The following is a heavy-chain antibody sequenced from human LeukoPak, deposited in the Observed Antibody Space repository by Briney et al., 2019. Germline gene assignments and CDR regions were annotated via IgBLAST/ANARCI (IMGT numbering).Heavy chain of an antibody. V-gene: IGHV3-23*01. CDR3: AKYYRELLY. CDR2: ISAGGRDT. CDR1: GFSFSSYA. J-gene: IGHJ4*02. Sequence: GGSLRLSCAASGFSFSSYAMTWVRQAPGKGLEWVSAISAGGRDTYYADSVKGRFTTYRDNSRDTLYLQMNSLIADDSAIYYCAKYYRELLYWGQGTQVTVSS. D-gene: IGHD3-10*01.